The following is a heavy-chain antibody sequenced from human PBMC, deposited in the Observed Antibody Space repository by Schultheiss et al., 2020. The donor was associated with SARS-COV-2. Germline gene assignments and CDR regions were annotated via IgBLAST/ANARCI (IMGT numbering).Heavy chain of an antibody. CDR1: GFSLSTSGVG. CDR3: AHRRRNWNGNYYYYCMDY. CDR2: IYWDDDK. Sequence: SGPTLVQPTQTLTLTCTFSGFSLSTSGVGVGWIRQPPGKALEWLALIYWDDDKRYSPSLKSRLTITKDTSKNQVVLTMTNMDPVDTATYYCAHRRRNWNGNYYYYCMDYWGQGTTVTVSS. V-gene: IGHV2-5*02. D-gene: IGHD1-20*01. J-gene: IGHJ6*02.